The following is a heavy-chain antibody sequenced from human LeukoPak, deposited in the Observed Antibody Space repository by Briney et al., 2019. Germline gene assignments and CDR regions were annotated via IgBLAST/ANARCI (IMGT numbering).Heavy chain of an antibody. V-gene: IGHV4-59*01. J-gene: IGHJ4*02. CDR2: IYYSGST. CDR3: ARVGGYSYAPWPFDY. Sequence: SETLSPTCTVSGGSISSYYWSWIRQPPGKGLEWIGYIYYSGSTNYNPSLKSRVTISVDTSKNQFSLKLSSVTAADTAVYYCARVGGYSYAPWPFDYWGQGTLVTVSS. D-gene: IGHD5-18*01. CDR1: GGSISSYY.